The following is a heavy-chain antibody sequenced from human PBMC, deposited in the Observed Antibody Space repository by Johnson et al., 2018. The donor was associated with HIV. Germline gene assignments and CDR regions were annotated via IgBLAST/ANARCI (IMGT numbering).Heavy chain of an antibody. Sequence: QVQLVESGGGVVKPGGSLRLSCAASGFAFSDYYMSWIRQAPGKGLEWVSYISSSGSTIYYADSVKGRFTISRDNAKNTLYLQMNSLRAEDTAVYYCARERIGYSSSGDAFDIWGQGTMVTVSS. V-gene: IGHV3-11*04. CDR2: ISSSGSTI. D-gene: IGHD6-13*01. CDR1: GFAFSDYY. CDR3: ARERIGYSSSGDAFDI. J-gene: IGHJ3*02.